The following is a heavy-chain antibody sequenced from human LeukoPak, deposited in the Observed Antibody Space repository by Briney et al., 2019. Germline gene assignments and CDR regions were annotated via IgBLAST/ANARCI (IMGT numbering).Heavy chain of an antibody. V-gene: IGHV1-2*06. CDR2: INVNSGGT. D-gene: IGHD3-22*01. CDR3: ARDWGYYDRSGYYYYYYGMDV. J-gene: IGHJ6*02. CDR1: GYTFTSYY. Sequence: ASVKVSCKASGYTFTSYYMHWVRQAPGQGLEWMGRINVNSGGTNYAQKFQGRVTMTRDTSINTAYMELSRLRSDDTAVYYCARDWGYYDRSGYYYYYYGMDVWGQGTTVTVSS.